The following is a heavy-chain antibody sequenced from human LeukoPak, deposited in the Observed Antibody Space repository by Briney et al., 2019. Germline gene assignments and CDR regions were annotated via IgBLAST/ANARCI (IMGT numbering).Heavy chain of an antibody. Sequence: SETLSLTCAVYGGSFSGYYWSWIRQPPGKGLEWIGGIYYSGSTYYNPSLKSRVTISVDTSKNQFSLKLSSVTAADTAVYYCARGRYDILTGYLYYYYYYMDVWGKGTTVTVSS. CDR1: GGSFSGYY. J-gene: IGHJ6*03. D-gene: IGHD3-9*01. CDR3: ARGRYDILTGYLYYYYYYMDV. CDR2: IYYSGST. V-gene: IGHV4-34*01.